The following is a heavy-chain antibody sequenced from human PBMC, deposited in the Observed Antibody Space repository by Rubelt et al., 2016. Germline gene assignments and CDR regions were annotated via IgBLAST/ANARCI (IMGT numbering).Heavy chain of an antibody. D-gene: IGHD2-15*01. CDR3: ARVGIIYAFDI. Sequence: SRVTMAVDTSKNQFSLKVNSVTAADTAVYYCARVGIIYAFDIWGQGTMVTVSS. V-gene: IGHV4-34*01. J-gene: IGHJ3*02.